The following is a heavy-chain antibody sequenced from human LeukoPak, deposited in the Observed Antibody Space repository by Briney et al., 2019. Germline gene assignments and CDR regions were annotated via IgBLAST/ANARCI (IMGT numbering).Heavy chain of an antibody. J-gene: IGHJ4*02. CDR1: GGSVSSGSYY. Sequence: SETLSLTCTVSGGSVSSGSYYWSWIRQPPGKGLEWIGYIYYSGSTNYNPSLKSRVTISVDTSKNQFSLKLSSVTAADTAVYYCATSSSWWRGCDYWGQGTPVTVSS. V-gene: IGHV4-61*01. D-gene: IGHD6-13*01. CDR2: IYYSGST. CDR3: ATSSSWWRGCDY.